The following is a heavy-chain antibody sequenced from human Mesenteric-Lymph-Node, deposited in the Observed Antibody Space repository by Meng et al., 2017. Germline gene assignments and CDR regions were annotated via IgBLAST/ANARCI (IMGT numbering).Heavy chain of an antibody. J-gene: IGHJ4*02. CDR2: FDPEDGET. Sequence: ASVKVTCKVSGDTLTELSMHWVRQAPGKGLEWMGGFDPEDGETIYAQKFQGRVTMTEDTSTDTAYMELSSLRSEDTAVYYCATGAAAGVSSRDWVCDYWGQGTLVTVSS. D-gene: IGHD6-13*01. V-gene: IGHV1-24*01. CDR3: ATGAAAGVSSRDWVCDY. CDR1: GDTLTELS.